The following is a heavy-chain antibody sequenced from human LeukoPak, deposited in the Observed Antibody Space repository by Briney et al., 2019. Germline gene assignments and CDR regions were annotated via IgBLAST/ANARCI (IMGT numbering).Heavy chain of an antibody. Sequence: WTSVKVSCKASGYTFTSYGINWVRQAPGQGLEWMGWISAYNKRSYAQKFQGRVTMTTDTSTSTAYMELRSLRSDDTAVYYCARDGLVAVAGTLGYWGQGTLVTVSS. V-gene: IGHV1-18*01. CDR2: ISAYNKR. CDR3: ARDGLVAVAGTLGY. D-gene: IGHD6-19*01. J-gene: IGHJ4*02. CDR1: GYTFTSYG.